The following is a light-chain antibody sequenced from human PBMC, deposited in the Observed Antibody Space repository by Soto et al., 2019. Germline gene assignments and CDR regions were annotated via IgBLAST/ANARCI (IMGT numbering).Light chain of an antibody. J-gene: IGKJ5*01. CDR3: QQRSTWPT. V-gene: IGKV3-11*01. Sequence: VLTQSPATLSLSPGKRSTLSCMASESVDFHLAWYQQKPRQAPRLLIYDASVRATGTPAMLSGSGSGTAFTLTISSLEPEDFALYYCQQRSTWPTFGQGTRLEI. CDR2: DAS. CDR1: ESVDFH.